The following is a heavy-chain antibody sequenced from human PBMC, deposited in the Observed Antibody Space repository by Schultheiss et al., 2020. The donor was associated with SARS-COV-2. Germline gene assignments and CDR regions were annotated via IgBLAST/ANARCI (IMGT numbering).Heavy chain of an antibody. CDR1: GGTFSSYA. Sequence: ASVKVSCKASGGTFSSYAISWVRQAPGQGLEWMGWISAYNGNTNYAQKLQGRVTMTTDTSTNTAYMELRSLRSDDTAIYYCATEATLGLWGQGTLVTVSS. V-gene: IGHV1-18*01. CDR2: ISAYNGNT. J-gene: IGHJ4*02. CDR3: ATEATLGL. D-gene: IGHD1-1*01.